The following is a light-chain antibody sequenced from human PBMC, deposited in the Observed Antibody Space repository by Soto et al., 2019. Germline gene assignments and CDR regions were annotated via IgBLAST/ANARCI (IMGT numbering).Light chain of an antibody. V-gene: IGLV1-44*01. CDR3: AAWDDSLNGYV. CDR1: SSNIGTNT. J-gene: IGLJ1*01. Sequence: QSVLTQPPSVSGTPGQRVTISCSGSSSNIGTNTVNWYQQLPGTAPKLLIYSFNQRPSGVPDRFSGSKSGTSASLAIRGLQFEDEAEYYCAAWDDSLNGYVFGTGTKVTVL. CDR2: SFN.